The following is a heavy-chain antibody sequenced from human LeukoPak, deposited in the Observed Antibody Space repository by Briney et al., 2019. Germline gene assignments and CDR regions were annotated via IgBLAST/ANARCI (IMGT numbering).Heavy chain of an antibody. CDR2: ISSSSSYI. Sequence: GGSLRLSCAASGFTFSSYSMNWVRQAPGKGLEWVSSISSSSSYIYYADSVKGRFTISRDNAKNSLYLQMNSLRAEDTAVYYCAKLAKGDDAFDIWGQGTMVTVSS. J-gene: IGHJ3*02. V-gene: IGHV3-21*01. CDR1: GFTFSSYS. D-gene: IGHD3-16*01. CDR3: AKLAKGDDAFDI.